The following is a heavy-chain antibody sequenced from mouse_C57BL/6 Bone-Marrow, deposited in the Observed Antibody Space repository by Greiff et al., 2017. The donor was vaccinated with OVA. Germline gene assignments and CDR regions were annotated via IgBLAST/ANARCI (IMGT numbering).Heavy chain of an antibody. J-gene: IGHJ4*01. CDR3: ARWVRITTVEAYAMDY. D-gene: IGHD1-1*01. CDR1: GYTFTSYW. CDR2: IYPGSGST. V-gene: IGHV1-55*01. Sequence: VQLQQPGAELVKPGASVKMSCKASGYTFTSYWITWVKQRPGQGLEWIGDIYPGSGSTNYNEKFKSKATLTVDTSSSTAYMQLSSLASEDPAVYYCARWVRITTVEAYAMDYWGQGTSVTVSS.